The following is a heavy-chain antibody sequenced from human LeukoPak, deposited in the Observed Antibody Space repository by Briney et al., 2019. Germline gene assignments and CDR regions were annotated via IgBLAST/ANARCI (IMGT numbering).Heavy chain of an antibody. CDR2: IYYSGST. J-gene: IGHJ4*02. D-gene: IGHD3-10*01. V-gene: IGHV4-59*11. CDR3: ASITMVRGVGR. CDR1: GGSISSHY. Sequence: SETLSLTCTVSGGSISSHYWSWIRQPPGKGLEWIGYIYYSGSTNYNPSLKSRVTISVDTSKNQFSLKLSSVTAADTAVYYCASITMVRGVGRWGQGTLVTVSS.